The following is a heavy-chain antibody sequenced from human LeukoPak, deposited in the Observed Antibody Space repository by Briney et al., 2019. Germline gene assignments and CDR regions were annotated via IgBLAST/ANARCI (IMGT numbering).Heavy chain of an antibody. Sequence: SVKVSCKASGGTFSSYAISWVRQAPGQGLEWMGRIIPILGIANYAQKFQGRVTITADKSTSTAYMELSSLRSEDTAVYYCARDLGGWHPPIWGQGTMVTVSS. J-gene: IGHJ3*02. V-gene: IGHV1-69*04. CDR3: ARDLGGWHPPI. D-gene: IGHD6-19*01. CDR2: IIPILGIA. CDR1: GGTFSSYA.